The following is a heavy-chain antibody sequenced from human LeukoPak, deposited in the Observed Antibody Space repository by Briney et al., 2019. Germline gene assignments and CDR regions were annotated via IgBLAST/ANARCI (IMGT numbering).Heavy chain of an antibody. CDR1: GGSISSYY. CDR2: IYYSGST. Sequence: SETLSLTCTVSGGSISSYYWGWIRQPPGKGLEWIGSIYYSGSTYYNPSLKSRVTISVDTSKNQFSLKLSSVTAADTAVYYCARLSGSNDIGCWGQGTLVTVSS. CDR3: ARLSGSNDIGC. J-gene: IGHJ4*02. V-gene: IGHV4-39*01. D-gene: IGHD3-9*01.